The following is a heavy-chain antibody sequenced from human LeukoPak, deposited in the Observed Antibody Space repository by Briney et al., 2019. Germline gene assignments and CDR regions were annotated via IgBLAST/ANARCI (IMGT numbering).Heavy chain of an antibody. CDR2: MNPKSGDT. V-gene: IGHV1-8*02. CDR3: ARGRYMDV. J-gene: IGHJ6*03. Sequence: ASVKVSCEASGYIFIDYEINWVRQAPGQGLEWMAWMNPKSGDTGYEQKFQGRVTITRDSSISTVYMELSSLRSEDTALYYCARGRYMDVWGKGTTVTVSS. CDR1: GYIFIDYE.